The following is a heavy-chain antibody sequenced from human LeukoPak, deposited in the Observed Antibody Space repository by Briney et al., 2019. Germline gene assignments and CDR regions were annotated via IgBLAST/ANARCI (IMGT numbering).Heavy chain of an antibody. J-gene: IGHJ4*02. CDR2: IYYSGST. Sequence: SETLSLTCTVSGGSISSGGYYWSWIRQPPGKGLEWIGYIYYSGSTNYNPSLKSRVTISVDTSKNQFSLKLSSVTAADTAVYYCARADKWELPYYFDYWGQGTLVTVSS. CDR3: ARADKWELPYYFDY. D-gene: IGHD1-26*01. CDR1: GGSISSGGYY. V-gene: IGHV4-61*08.